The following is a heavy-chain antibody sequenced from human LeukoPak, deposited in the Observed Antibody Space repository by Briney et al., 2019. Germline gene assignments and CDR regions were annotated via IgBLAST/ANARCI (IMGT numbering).Heavy chain of an antibody. J-gene: IGHJ4*02. CDR1: GGSISSSSYY. D-gene: IGHD4-11*01. CDR3: ARHYTPPSYFDY. Sequence: ASETLSLTCTVSGGSISSSSYYWGWIRQPPGKGLEWIGSIYYSGSTYYNPSLKSRVTISVDTSKNQFSLKLSSVTAADTAVYYCARHYTPPSYFDYWGQGTLVTVP. V-gene: IGHV4-39*01. CDR2: IYYSGST.